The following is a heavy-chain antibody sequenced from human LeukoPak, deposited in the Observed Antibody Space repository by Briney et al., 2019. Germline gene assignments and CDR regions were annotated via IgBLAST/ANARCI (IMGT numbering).Heavy chain of an antibody. V-gene: IGHV3-48*01. J-gene: IGHJ6*02. CDR2: ISSDSSTI. Sequence: GGSLRLSCAASGFTFSSYIMNWVRQAPGKGLEWVSYISSDSSTIYYADSVKGRFTISRDNSKNTLYLQLNSLRPEDTAVYYCARDYIGYGMDVWGQGTTVTVSS. CDR1: GFTFSSYI. D-gene: IGHD5-12*01. CDR3: ARDYIGYGMDV.